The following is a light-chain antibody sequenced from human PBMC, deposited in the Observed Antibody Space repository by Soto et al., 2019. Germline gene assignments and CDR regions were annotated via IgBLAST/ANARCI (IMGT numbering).Light chain of an antibody. Sequence: QSVLTQPPSASGTPGQRVTMSCPGSGSNIGPNYVYWFQQFPGTAPKLLIYNNDQRPSGVPDRFSGSNSGTSASLDISGLRSEDEADDYCAASDDSLSARVFGGGTKLTVL. CDR1: GSNIGPNY. V-gene: IGLV1-47*02. CDR2: NND. J-gene: IGLJ3*02. CDR3: AASDDSLSARV.